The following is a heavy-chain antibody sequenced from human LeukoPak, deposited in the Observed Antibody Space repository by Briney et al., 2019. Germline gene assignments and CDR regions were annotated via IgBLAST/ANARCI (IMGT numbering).Heavy chain of an antibody. CDR3: TTESFRTYYYDSSGLY. J-gene: IGHJ4*02. CDR2: IKSKTDGGTT. D-gene: IGHD3-22*01. V-gene: IGHV3-15*01. Sequence: EGSLRLSCAASGFTFSNAWMSWVRQAPGKGLERVGRIKSKTDGGTTDYAAPVKGRFTISRDDSKNTLYLQMNSLKTEDTAVYYCTTESFRTYYYDSSGLYWGQGTLVTVSS. CDR1: GFTFSNAW.